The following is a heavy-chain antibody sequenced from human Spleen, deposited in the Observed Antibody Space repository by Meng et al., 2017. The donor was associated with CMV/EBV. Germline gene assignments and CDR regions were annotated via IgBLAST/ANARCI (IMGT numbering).Heavy chain of an antibody. V-gene: IGHV1-69*05. CDR2: IIPMFGIV. J-gene: IGHJ6*02. CDR1: GGTFSRYA. Sequence: SVNVSCKASGGTFSRYAFSWVRQAPGQGLEWMGGIIPMFGIVKYAQKFQGRVTVTTDESTSTAYMELSSLRSEDAAVYYCARYYYGAFSMDVWGQGTTVTVSS. CDR3: ARYYYGAFSMDV. D-gene: IGHD3-10*01.